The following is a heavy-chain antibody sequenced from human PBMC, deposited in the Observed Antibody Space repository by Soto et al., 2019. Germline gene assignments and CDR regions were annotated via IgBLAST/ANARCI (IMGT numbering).Heavy chain of an antibody. CDR2: IIPIFGTA. V-gene: IGHV1-69*13. D-gene: IGHD2-2*01. CDR1: GGTFSSYA. J-gene: IGHJ6*02. CDR3: AREGYCSSTSCSGWGSYYYYGMDV. Sequence: GASVKVSCKASGGTFSSYAISWVRQAPGQGLEWMGGIIPIFGTANYAQKFQGRVTITADESTSTAYMELSSLRSEDTAVYYCAREGYCSSTSCSGWGSYYYYGMDVWGQGTTVTVSS.